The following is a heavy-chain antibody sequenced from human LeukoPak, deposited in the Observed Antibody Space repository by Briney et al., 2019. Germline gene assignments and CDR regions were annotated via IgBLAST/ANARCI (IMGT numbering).Heavy chain of an antibody. CDR1: GFTFSDYY. CDR3: ASDLNNWNYGHSYYYYMDV. CDR2: ISSSGSTI. Sequence: GGSLRLSCAASGFTFSDYYMSWIRQAPGKGLEWVSYISSSGSTIYYADSVKGRFTISRDNAKNSLYLQMNSLRAEDTAVYYCASDLNNWNYGHSYYYYMDVWGKGTTVTVSS. J-gene: IGHJ6*03. V-gene: IGHV3-11*01. D-gene: IGHD1-7*01.